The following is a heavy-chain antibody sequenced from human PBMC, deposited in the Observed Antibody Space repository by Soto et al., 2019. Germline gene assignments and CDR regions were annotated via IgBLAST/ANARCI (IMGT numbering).Heavy chain of an antibody. CDR3: ARLRYSSGWHDAFFDY. CDR1: GGSISSYY. J-gene: IGHJ4*02. D-gene: IGHD6-19*01. V-gene: IGHV4-59*08. Sequence: PSETLSLTCTVSGGSISSYYWSWIRQPPGKGLEWIGYIYYSGSTNYNPSLKSRVTISVDTSKNQFSLKLSSVTAADTAVYYCARLRYSSGWHDAFFDYWGQGTLVTVSS. CDR2: IYYSGST.